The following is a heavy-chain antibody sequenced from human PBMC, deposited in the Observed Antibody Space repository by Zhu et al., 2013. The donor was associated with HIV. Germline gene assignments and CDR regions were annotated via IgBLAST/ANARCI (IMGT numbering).Heavy chain of an antibody. CDR1: GYTFTGYY. CDR2: INPNSGGT. Sequence: QVQLVQSGAEVKKPGASVKVSCKASGYTFTGYYMHWVRQAPGQGLEWMGWINPNSGGTNYAQKLQGRVTMTTDTSTSTAYMELRSLRSDDTAVYYCARGRTNLVGGFDYWGQGTLVTVSS. D-gene: IGHD2-21*01. J-gene: IGHJ4*02. CDR3: ARGRTNLVGGFDY. V-gene: IGHV1-2*02.